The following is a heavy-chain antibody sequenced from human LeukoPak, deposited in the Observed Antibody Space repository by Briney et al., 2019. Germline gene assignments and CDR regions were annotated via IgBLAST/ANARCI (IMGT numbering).Heavy chain of an antibody. Sequence: PGRSLRLSCAASGFTFSSYGMHWVRQAPGKGLEWVAVISYDGSNKYYADSVKGRFTISRDNSKNTLYLQMNSLRAKDTAVYYCAKDRPPYSSGWFFDYWGQGTLVTVSS. CDR3: AKDRPPYSSGWFFDY. CDR1: GFTFSSYG. D-gene: IGHD6-19*01. V-gene: IGHV3-30*18. CDR2: ISYDGSNK. J-gene: IGHJ4*02.